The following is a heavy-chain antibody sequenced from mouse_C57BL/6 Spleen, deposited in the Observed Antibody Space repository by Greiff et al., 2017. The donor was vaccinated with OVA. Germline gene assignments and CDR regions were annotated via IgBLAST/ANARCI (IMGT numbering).Heavy chain of an antibody. CDR2: INPSNGGT. J-gene: IGHJ4*01. D-gene: IGHD1-1*01. CDR3: ARGEGLLRYSYAMDY. CDR1: GYTFTSYW. Sequence: QVQLQQPGTELVKPGASVKLSCKASGYTFTSYWMHWVKQRPGQGLEWIGNINPSNGGTNYNEKFKSKATLTVDKSSSTAYMQLSSLTSEDSAVYYCARGEGLLRYSYAMDYWGQGTSVTVSS. V-gene: IGHV1-53*01.